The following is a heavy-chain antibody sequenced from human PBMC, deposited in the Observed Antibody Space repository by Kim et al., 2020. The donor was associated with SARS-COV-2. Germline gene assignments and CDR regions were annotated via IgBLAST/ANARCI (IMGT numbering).Heavy chain of an antibody. CDR2: IYSGGSST. D-gene: IGHD3-22*01. V-gene: IGHV3-23*03. CDR3: AKWPSGSLLYYGMDV. Sequence: GGSLRLSCAASGFTFRSYAMSWVRQAPGKGLEWVSVIYSGGSSTYYADSVKGRFTISRDNSKNTLYLQMNSLRAEDTAVYYCAKWPSGSLLYYGMDVWGQGTTVTVSS. J-gene: IGHJ6*02. CDR1: GFTFRSYA.